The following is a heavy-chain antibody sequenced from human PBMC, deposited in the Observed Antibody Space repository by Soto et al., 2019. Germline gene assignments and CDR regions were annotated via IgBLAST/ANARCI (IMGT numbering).Heavy chain of an antibody. J-gene: IGHJ6*02. CDR1: GFTLSSYS. CDR2: ISSSSSYI. Sequence: GGSLRLSCAASGFTLSSYSMNWVRKAPGKGLEWVSSISSSSSYIYYADSVKGRFTISRDNAKNSLYLQMNSLRAEDTAVYYCARDRRVVVVPAAISYYYCMDVWGQGTTVTVSS. V-gene: IGHV3-21*01. CDR3: ARDRRVVVVPAAISYYYCMDV. D-gene: IGHD2-2*02.